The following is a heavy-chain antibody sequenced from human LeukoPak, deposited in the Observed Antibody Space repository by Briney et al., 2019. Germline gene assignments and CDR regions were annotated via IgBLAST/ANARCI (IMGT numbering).Heavy chain of an antibody. D-gene: IGHD2-15*01. J-gene: IGHJ6*02. CDR1: GFTFSSYA. CDR2: ISGSGGST. V-gene: IGHV3-23*01. CDR3: AKAGYCSGGSCLYYYYGMDV. Sequence: AGGSLRLSCAASGFTFSSYAMSWVRQAPGKGLEWVSAISGSGGSTYYADSVKGRFTISRDNSKNTLYLQMNSLRAEDTAVYYCAKAGYCSGGSCLYYYYGMDVWGQGTTVTVSS.